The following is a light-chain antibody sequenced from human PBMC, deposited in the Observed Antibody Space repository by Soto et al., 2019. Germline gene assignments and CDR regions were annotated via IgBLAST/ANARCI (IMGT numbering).Light chain of an antibody. CDR1: STDVGGYDY. Sequence: QSVLTQPASVSGSPGQSITISCTGTSTDVGGYDYVSWYQQHPGKVPKLLIYDVSSRPSGVSNRFSGSKSGNTASLTISGLQAEDEADYYCSSYTSGSLVIFGGGTQLTVL. CDR2: DVS. J-gene: IGLJ2*01. V-gene: IGLV2-14*01. CDR3: SSYTSGSLVI.